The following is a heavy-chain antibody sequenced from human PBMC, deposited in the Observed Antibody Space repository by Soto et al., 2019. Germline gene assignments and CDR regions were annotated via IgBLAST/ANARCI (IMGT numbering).Heavy chain of an antibody. CDR2: INPRSGKT. CDR3: ARGVGYSDSSGYPFDY. J-gene: IGHJ4*02. D-gene: IGHD3-22*01. CDR1: GDTLSTYY. V-gene: IGHV1-46*03. Sequence: VQLVQSGAEVKRPGASVKISCKASGDTLSTYYMHWARQAPGQGLEWMGIINPRSGKTNYPQKFQGRGTMTRDTSTTTVYMERSTLRSEDTAMYYCARGVGYSDSSGYPFDYWGQGTLVTVSS.